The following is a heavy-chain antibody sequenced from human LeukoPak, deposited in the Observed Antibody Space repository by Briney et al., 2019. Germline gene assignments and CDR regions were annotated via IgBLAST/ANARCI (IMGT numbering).Heavy chain of an antibody. CDR3: ARAHPGFDY. CDR2: IGSSSTFI. J-gene: IGHJ4*02. CDR1: GFTFSSYW. Sequence: KPGGSLRLSCAASGFTFSSYWMHWVRQAPGKGLEWVSSIGSSSTFIYYADSVKGRFTIPRDNAKNSLFLQMNSLRAEDTAVYYCARAHPGFDYWGQGTLVTVSS. V-gene: IGHV3-21*06.